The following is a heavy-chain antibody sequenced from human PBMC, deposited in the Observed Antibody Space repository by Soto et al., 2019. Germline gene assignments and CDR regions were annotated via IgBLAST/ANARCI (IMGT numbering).Heavy chain of an antibody. D-gene: IGHD3-9*01. J-gene: IGHJ4*02. Sequence: ASVKVSCKASGYTFTDYYMHWVRQAPGQGLEWVGWINPKSGGTSYARKFQGRVTMTRDTSISTANMELTRLTSDDTAVYYCVRDYNILTGSLWAWGQGTLVTVSS. CDR3: VRDYNILTGSLWA. CDR2: INPKSGGT. V-gene: IGHV1-2*02. CDR1: GYTFTDYY.